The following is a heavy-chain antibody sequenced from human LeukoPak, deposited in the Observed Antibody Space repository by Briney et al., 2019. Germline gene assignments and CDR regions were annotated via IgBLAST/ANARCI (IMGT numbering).Heavy chain of an antibody. CDR2: IKEDGSEK. J-gene: IGHJ4*02. Sequence: PGGSLRLSCVPSGFTFSNYWMSWVRQAPGKGLEWVANIKEDGSEKYYVDSVKGRFTISRDNAKNSLYLQMNSLRAEDTAVYYCVKTSGSYFFSGLEYWGQGTLVTVSS. V-gene: IGHV3-7*01. CDR1: GFTFSNYW. CDR3: VKTSGSYFFSGLEY. D-gene: IGHD3-10*01.